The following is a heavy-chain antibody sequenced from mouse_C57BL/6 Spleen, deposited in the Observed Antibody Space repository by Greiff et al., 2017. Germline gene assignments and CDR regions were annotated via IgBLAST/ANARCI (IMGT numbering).Heavy chain of an antibody. CDR1: GYSITSGYY. J-gene: IGHJ2*01. CDR3: AIDSSDYFDY. D-gene: IGHD3-2*02. Sequence: EVKLQESGPGLVKPSQSLSLTCSATGYSITSGYYWNWIRQFPGNKLEWMGYISYDGSNNYNPSLKNRISITRDTSKNQFFLKLNSVTTEDTATYYCAIDSSDYFDYWGQGTTLTVSS. CDR2: ISYDGSN. V-gene: IGHV3-6*01.